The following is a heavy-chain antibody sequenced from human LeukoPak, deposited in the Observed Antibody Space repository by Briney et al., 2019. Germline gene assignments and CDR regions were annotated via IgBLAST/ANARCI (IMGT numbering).Heavy chain of an antibody. Sequence: GGSLRLSCTASGFTVSSNYMSWVRQAPGKGLEWLSVIYSGGNTYYADSVKGRFTISRDNSKNTVYFQMNSLRAEDTAVYYCAKGGVDPHPIYWGRGTLVTVSS. V-gene: IGHV3-53*01. CDR3: AKGGVDPHPIY. CDR2: IYSGGNT. J-gene: IGHJ4*02. CDR1: GFTVSSNY. D-gene: IGHD5-12*01.